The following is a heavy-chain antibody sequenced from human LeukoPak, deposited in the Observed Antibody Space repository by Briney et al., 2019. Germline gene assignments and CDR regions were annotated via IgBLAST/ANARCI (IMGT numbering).Heavy chain of an antibody. CDR1: GFTFSGYW. CDR3: ARDKIVGPTTLDY. D-gene: IGHD1-26*01. J-gene: IGHJ4*02. V-gene: IGHV3-7*01. Sequence: GGSLRLSCAASGFTFSGYWMSWVRQTPEKGLEWVANIKQDGYERYYVDSVKGRFTISRDNAKNSLYLQMNSLRADDTAIYYCARDKIVGPTTLDYWGQGTLVTVSS. CDR2: IKQDGYER.